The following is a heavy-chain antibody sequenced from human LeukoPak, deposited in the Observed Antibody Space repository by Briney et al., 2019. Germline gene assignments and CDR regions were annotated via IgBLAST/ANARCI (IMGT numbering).Heavy chain of an antibody. V-gene: IGHV1-8*01. D-gene: IGHD6-13*01. CDR1: GYTFTSYD. CDR2: MNPNSGNT. CDR3: ARVLAAADDY. Sequence: ASVKVTRKASGYTFTSYDINWVRQAAGQGLEWMGRMNPNSGNTGYAQKFQGRVTMTSNTSISTAYMELSSLRSEYTAVYYSARVLAAADDYWGQGTLVTVSS. J-gene: IGHJ4*02.